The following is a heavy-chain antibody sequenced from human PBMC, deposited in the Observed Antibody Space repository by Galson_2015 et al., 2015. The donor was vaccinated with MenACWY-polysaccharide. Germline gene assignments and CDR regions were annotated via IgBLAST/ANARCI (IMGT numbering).Heavy chain of an antibody. J-gene: IGHJ1*01. CDR3: ARGHYGT. Sequence: SVKVSCKASGYTFTYNDINWVRQATGQRLEWMGLMHPRSGHTEYAQKFQGRVTMTSNTAISTAYMELTSLRSEDTDVYYCARGHYGTWGQGTLVIVSS. CDR2: MHPRSGHT. CDR1: GYTFTYND. V-gene: IGHV1-8*01. D-gene: IGHD3-10*01.